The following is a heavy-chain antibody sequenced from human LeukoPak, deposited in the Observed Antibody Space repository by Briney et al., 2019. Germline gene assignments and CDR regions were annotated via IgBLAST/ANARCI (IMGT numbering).Heavy chain of an antibody. CDR1: GYTFTNYG. CDR2: ISAYNGNT. V-gene: IGHV1-18*01. Sequence: ASVKVSCKASGYTFTNYGISWVRQAPGQGLEWMGWISAYNGNTNYAQKLQGRVTMTTDASTSTAYMELRSLRSDDTAVYYCARVGGEWLRLYYFDYWGQGTLVTVSS. CDR3: ARVGGEWLRLYYFDY. D-gene: IGHD5-12*01. J-gene: IGHJ4*02.